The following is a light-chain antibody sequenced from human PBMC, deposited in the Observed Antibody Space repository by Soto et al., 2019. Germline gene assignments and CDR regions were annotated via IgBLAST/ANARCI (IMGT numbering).Light chain of an antibody. CDR1: QSVLYSSNNKNY. CDR3: QQYYSSPHT. J-gene: IGKJ2*01. CDR2: WAS. Sequence: DIVMTQSPDSLAVSLGERATINCKSSQSVLYSSNNKNYLAWYQQKPGQPPMLLFYWASTRESGVPDRFSGSGSGTDFTLTISSLQAEDVAVYYCQQYYSSPHTCGQGTKLEIK. V-gene: IGKV4-1*01.